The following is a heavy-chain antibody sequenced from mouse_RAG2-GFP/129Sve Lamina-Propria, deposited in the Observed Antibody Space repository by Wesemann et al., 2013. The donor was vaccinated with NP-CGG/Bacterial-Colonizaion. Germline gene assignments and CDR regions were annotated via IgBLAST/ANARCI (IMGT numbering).Heavy chain of an antibody. CDR3: ARYENRGYSYAMDY. V-gene: IGHV1-26*01. D-gene: IGHD2-3*01. CDR1: GYTFTDYY. CDR2: IYPGSGST. Sequence: EVQLQQSGPELVKPGASVKISCKASGYTFTDYYMNWVKQSHGKSLEWIGDIYPGSGSTNYNEKFKSKATLTVDTSSSTAYMQLSSLTSEDSAVYYCARYENRGYSYAMDYWGQGTSVTVSS. J-gene: IGHJ4*01.